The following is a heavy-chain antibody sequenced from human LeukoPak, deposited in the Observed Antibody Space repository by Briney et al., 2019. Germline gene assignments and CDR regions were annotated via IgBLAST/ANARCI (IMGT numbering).Heavy chain of an antibody. J-gene: IGHJ2*01. D-gene: IGHD3-10*01. Sequence: GASVKVSCKASGYTFTGYYMHWVRQAPGQGLEWMGWINPNSGGTNYAQKFQGRVTMTRDTPITTAYMELSRLGSDDTAVYYCARNMVRGSPVGIYWYFDLWGRGTLVTVSS. CDR3: ARNMVRGSPVGIYWYFDL. V-gene: IGHV1-2*02. CDR1: GYTFTGYY. CDR2: INPNSGGT.